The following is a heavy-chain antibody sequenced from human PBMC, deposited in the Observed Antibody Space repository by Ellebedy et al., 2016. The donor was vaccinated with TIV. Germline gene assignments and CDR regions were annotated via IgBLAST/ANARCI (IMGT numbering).Heavy chain of an antibody. CDR2: INQDATKT. CDR3: ATDGSYGDYLSPAHASVM. V-gene: IGHV3-7*01. J-gene: IGHJ3*02. D-gene: IGHD4-17*01. Sequence: GGSLRLSCAASGFSFRNYWMTWVRQAPEKGLEWVANINQDATKTFYVDSVEGRFTISRDNAKNSLFLQMNSLGVEDTALYYCATDGSYGDYLSPAHASVMWGQGTLVSVSS. CDR1: GFSFRNYW.